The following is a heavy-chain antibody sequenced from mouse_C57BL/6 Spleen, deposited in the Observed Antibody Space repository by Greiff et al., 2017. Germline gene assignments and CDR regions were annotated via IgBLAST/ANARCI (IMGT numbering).Heavy chain of an antibody. CDR2: IYPGDGDT. CDR1: GYAFSSYW. Sequence: VQLQQSGAELVKPGASVKISCKASGYAFSSYWMNWVKQRPGKGLEWIGQIYPGDGDTNSNGKFKGKATLTADKSSSTAYMQLSRLTSEASADYCCARGISDAWMAYWGQGTLVTVSA. D-gene: IGHD1-3*01. J-gene: IGHJ3*01. V-gene: IGHV1-80*01. CDR3: ARGISDAWMAY.